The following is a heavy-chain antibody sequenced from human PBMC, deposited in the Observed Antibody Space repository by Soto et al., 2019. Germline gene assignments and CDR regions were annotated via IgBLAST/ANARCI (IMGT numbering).Heavy chain of an antibody. V-gene: IGHV3-53*01. J-gene: IGHJ3*01. CDR3: ATWHEREHAFDV. Sequence: EVQLVESGGGLIQPGESLRLSCAAFGLTISGKKYVAWLRQAPGKVLEWVSALYDVDGSFYADSVTGRFTTSSDSSKTTVYLQMNDLRPDDTAVYYCATWHEREHAFDVWGQGTTVNISS. D-gene: IGHD1-1*01. CDR2: LYDVDGS. CDR1: GLTISGKKY.